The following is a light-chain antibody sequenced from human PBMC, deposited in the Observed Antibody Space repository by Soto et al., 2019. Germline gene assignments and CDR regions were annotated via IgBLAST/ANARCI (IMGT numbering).Light chain of an antibody. V-gene: IGKV3-20*01. CDR1: QSVSANN. Sequence: TLLTQSPGTLSLSPGERATLSCRASQSVSANNLAWYQQKPGQPPRLLVFGASIRATGIPDRFTGSGSGADFTLTISRLEPEDFAMFYCQQYGNSPLTFGGGTKVEI. CDR2: GAS. J-gene: IGKJ4*01. CDR3: QQYGNSPLT.